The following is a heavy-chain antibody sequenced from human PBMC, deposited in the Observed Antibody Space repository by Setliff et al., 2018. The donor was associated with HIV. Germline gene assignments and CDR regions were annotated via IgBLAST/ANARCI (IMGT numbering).Heavy chain of an antibody. CDR3: ARHANGPYGPFGDLLYFDY. CDR1: GGSISSGSYY. V-gene: IGHV4-61*09. J-gene: IGHJ4*02. Sequence: PSETLSLTCNVSGGSISSGSYYWNWIRQPAGKGLEWIGYIYTSGSTKYNPSLKSRVTISLDTSKNQFSLKLPSVTAADTAVYYCARHANGPYGPFGDLLYFDYWGLGTQVTVSS. D-gene: IGHD2-21*02. CDR2: IYTSGST.